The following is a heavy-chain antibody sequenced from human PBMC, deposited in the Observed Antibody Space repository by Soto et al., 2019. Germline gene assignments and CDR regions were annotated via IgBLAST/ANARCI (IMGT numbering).Heavy chain of an antibody. CDR3: AATFYGDYHPFDY. CDR2: VYYSGTT. CDR1: GGSISSSSYY. D-gene: IGHD4-17*01. V-gene: IGHV4-39*07. Sequence: PSETLSLTCTVSGGSISSSSYYWAWVRQPPGKGLEWIGSVYYSGTTYYNPSLKSRVTISEDTSKNQFSLKLSSVTAADTAVYYCAATFYGDYHPFDYWGQGALVTVSS. J-gene: IGHJ4*02.